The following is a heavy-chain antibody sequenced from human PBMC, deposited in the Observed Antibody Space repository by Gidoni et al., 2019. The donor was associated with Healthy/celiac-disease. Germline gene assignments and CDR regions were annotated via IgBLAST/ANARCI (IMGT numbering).Heavy chain of an antibody. CDR3: AREDLSGSYYRFDP. V-gene: IGHV1-2*04. D-gene: IGHD1-26*01. Sequence: QVQLVQSGAEVKQPAASVKVSCKASGYTFPGYYMHWGRQAPGQGLEGMGWINPNSGGTNYAQKLQGWVTMTRDTSISAAYMELSRLRSDDTAVYYCAREDLSGSYYRFDPWGQGTLVTVSS. CDR1: GYTFPGYY. J-gene: IGHJ5*02. CDR2: INPNSGGT.